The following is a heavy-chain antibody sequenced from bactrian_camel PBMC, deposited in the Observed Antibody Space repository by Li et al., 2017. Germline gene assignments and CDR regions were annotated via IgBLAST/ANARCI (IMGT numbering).Heavy chain of an antibody. D-gene: IGHD6*01. CDR1: RYTYKRNC. J-gene: IGHJ4*01. Sequence: HVQLVESGGGSVQAGGSLRLSCAAGRYTYKRNCMGWVRQAPGKEREGVAVIYSGSGTTDYADSVKGRFTISQDSARNTVYLQMNNLQPEDTATYYCAEGRGSRGEHCYSLNYWGQGTQVTVS. CDR3: AEGRGSRGEHCYSLNY. V-gene: IGHV3S1*01. CDR2: IYSGSGTT.